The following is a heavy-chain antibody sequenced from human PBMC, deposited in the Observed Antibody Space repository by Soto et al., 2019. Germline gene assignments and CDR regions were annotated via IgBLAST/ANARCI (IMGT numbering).Heavy chain of an antibody. CDR3: ARSVAIPAAPDY. J-gene: IGHJ4*02. CDR1: GYTFTSYA. CDR2: INPGNGNT. V-gene: IGHV1-3*01. D-gene: IGHD2-2*01. Sequence: ASVKVSCKASGYTFTSYAMHWVRQAPGQRLEWMGWINPGNGNTKYSQRIQGRVTITRDTSASTAYKELSSLRSEDTAVYHCARSVAIPAAPDYWGQGTLVTVSS.